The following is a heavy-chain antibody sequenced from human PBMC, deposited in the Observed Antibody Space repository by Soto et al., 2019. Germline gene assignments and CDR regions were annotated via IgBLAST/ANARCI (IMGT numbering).Heavy chain of an antibody. CDR2: IYYSGST. V-gene: IGHV4-61*01. D-gene: IGHD6-13*01. Sequence: QVQLQESGPGLVKPSETLSLTCTVSGGSVSSGSYYWSWIRQPPGKGLEWIGYIYYSGSTNYNPSRKSRVTISVDTSKNQFSLKLSSVTAADTAVYYCAREYSSSWGFNYWGQGTLVTVSS. CDR1: GGSVSSGSYY. CDR3: AREYSSSWGFNY. J-gene: IGHJ4*02.